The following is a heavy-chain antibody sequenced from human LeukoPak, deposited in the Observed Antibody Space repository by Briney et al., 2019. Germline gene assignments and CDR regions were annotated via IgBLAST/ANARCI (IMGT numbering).Heavy chain of an antibody. J-gene: IGHJ5*02. D-gene: IGHD2-2*02. CDR1: GGTFSSYA. CDR3: TSLGYCSSTSCYTARNWFDP. V-gene: IGHV1-69*13. Sequence: ASVKVSCKASGGTFSSYAISWVRQAPGQGLEWMGGIIPIFGTANYAQKLQGRVTITADESTSTAYMELSSLRSEDTAVYYCTSLGYCSSTSCYTARNWFDPWGQGTLVTVSS. CDR2: IIPIFGTA.